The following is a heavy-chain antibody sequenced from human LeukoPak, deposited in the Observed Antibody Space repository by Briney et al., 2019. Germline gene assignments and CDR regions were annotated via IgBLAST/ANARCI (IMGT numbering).Heavy chain of an antibody. Sequence: GGSLRLSCAASGFTFSSYAMSWVRQAPGKGLEWVSGINWSGGSTGYTDSVKGRFTISRDNAKNSLYLQMNSLRAEDTAVYYCAKDPRTTVTTLLFDPWGQGTLVTVSS. V-gene: IGHV3-20*04. CDR3: AKDPRTTVTTLLFDP. J-gene: IGHJ5*02. D-gene: IGHD4-17*01. CDR2: INWSGGST. CDR1: GFTFSSYA.